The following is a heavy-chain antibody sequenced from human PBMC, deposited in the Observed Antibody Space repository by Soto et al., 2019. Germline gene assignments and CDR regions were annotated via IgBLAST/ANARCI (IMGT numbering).Heavy chain of an antibody. CDR2: IYHSGST. CDR3: ARFSSGWYYAFDI. V-gene: IGHV4-4*02. J-gene: IGHJ3*02. Sequence: PSETLSLTCAVSGGSISSSNWWSWVRQPPGKGLEWIGEIYHSGSTNYNPSLKSRVTISVDKSKNQFSLKLSSVTAADTAVYYCARFSSGWYYAFDIWGQGTMVTVSS. CDR1: GGSISSSNW. D-gene: IGHD6-19*01.